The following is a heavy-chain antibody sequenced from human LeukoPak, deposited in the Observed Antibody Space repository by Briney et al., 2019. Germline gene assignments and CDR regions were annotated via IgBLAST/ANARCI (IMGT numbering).Heavy chain of an antibody. CDR1: GFTFSSYC. CDR2: IKQDGSEK. D-gene: IGHD5-12*01. Sequence: GGSLRLSCAASGFTFSSYCMSWVRQAPGKGLEWVANIKQDGSEKYYVDSVKGRFTISRDNAKNSLYLQMNSLRAEDTAVYYCALAVTKYSGYAWGQGTLVTVSS. J-gene: IGHJ4*02. CDR3: ALAVTKYSGYA. V-gene: IGHV3-7*01.